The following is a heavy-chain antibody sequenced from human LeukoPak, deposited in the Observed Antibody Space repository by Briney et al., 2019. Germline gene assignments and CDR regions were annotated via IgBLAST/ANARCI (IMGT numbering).Heavy chain of an antibody. CDR1: GGSFSGYY. V-gene: IGHV4-34*01. Sequence: SETLSLTCAVYGGSFSGYYWSWIRQPPGKGLEWIGEINHSGSTNYNPSLKSRVTISVDTSKNQFSPKLSSVTAADTAVYYCAGHHPRNAVDFWGQGTLVTVSS. J-gene: IGHJ4*02. D-gene: IGHD1-14*01. CDR2: INHSGST. CDR3: AGHHPRNAVDF.